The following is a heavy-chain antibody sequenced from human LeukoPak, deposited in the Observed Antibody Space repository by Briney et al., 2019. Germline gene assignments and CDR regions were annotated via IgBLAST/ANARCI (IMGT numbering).Heavy chain of an antibody. CDR2: IYPGDSDT. D-gene: IGHD3-22*01. CDR3: ARASSGYYYYFDY. J-gene: IGHJ4*02. V-gene: IGHV5-51*01. CDR1: EYSFPNYW. Sequence: GESLKISCKHSEYSFPNYWIGWVRQMPGKGLEWMGIIYPGDSDTRYSPSFQGQVTISADKSISTAYLQWSSLKASDTAMYYCARASSGYYYYFDYWGQGTLVTVSS.